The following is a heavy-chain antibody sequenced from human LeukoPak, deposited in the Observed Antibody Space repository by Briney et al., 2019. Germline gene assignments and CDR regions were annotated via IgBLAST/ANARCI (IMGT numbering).Heavy chain of an antibody. CDR1: GFTFSSYA. J-gene: IGHJ4*02. CDR2: TSGSGGST. CDR3: AKAGDYDSSGYYLPIDY. Sequence: GGSLRLSCAASGFTFSSYAMSWVRQAPGKGLEWVSATSGSGGSTYYADSVKGRFTISRDNSKNTLYLQMNSLRAEDTAVYYCAKAGDYDSSGYYLPIDYWGQGTLVTVSS. V-gene: IGHV3-23*01. D-gene: IGHD3-22*01.